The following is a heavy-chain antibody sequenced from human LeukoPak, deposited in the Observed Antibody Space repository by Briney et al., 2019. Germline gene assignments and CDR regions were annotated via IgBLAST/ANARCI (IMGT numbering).Heavy chain of an antibody. Sequence: GGSLRLSCAASGFTFGSYSMNWVRQAPGKGLEWVSSISSSSSYIYCADSVKGRFTISRDNAKNSLYLQMNSLRAEDTAVYYCARDDSVGVFDYWGQGTLVTVSS. J-gene: IGHJ4*02. CDR2: ISSSSSYI. D-gene: IGHD2-21*01. V-gene: IGHV3-21*01. CDR3: ARDDSVGVFDY. CDR1: GFTFGSYS.